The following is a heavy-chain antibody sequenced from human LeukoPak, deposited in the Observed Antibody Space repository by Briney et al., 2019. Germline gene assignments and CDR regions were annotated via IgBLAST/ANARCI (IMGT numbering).Heavy chain of an antibody. J-gene: IGHJ3*02. D-gene: IGHD6-13*01. CDR1: GFTFSSYW. Sequence: PGGSLRLSCAASGFTFSSYWMSWVRQAPGKGLEWVANIKQDGSEKYYVDSVKGRFTISRDNAKNSLYLQMNSLRAEDTAVYYCARIPYSSSSGAFDIWGQGTMVTVSS. CDR2: IKQDGSEK. V-gene: IGHV3-7*01. CDR3: ARIPYSSSSGAFDI.